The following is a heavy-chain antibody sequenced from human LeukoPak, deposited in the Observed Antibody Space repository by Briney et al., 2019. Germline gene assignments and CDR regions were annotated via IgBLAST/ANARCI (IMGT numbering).Heavy chain of an antibody. J-gene: IGHJ5*02. V-gene: IGHV3-23*01. CDR3: AKDRFTSS. Sequence: GGSLRLSCAPSGFTFSSYAMSWVRQAPGEGREWVSAVSGSGGSTYYADSVEGRLTISRDNSKNTVYLQMNALRAEDTAVYYCAKDRFTSSWGQGTLVTVSS. CDR1: GFTFSSYA. D-gene: IGHD2-2*01. CDR2: VSGSGGST.